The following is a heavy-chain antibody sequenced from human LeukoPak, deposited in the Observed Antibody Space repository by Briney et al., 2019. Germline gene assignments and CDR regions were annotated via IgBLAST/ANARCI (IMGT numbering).Heavy chain of an antibody. V-gene: IGHV1-2*02. J-gene: IGHJ4*02. CDR3: ATMATITSFFDY. D-gene: IGHD5-24*01. Sequence: GASVKVSCKASGYTFTGYYMHWVRQAPGQGLEWMGWINPNSGGTNYAQKFQGRVTMTRDTSISTAYMELSRLRSDDTAVYYCATMATITSFFDYWDQGTLVTVSS. CDR1: GYTFTGYY. CDR2: INPNSGGT.